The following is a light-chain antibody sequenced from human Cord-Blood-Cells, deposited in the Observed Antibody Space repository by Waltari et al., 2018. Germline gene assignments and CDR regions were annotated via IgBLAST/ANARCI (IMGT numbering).Light chain of an antibody. Sequence: QSVLTQPPSVSGAPGQRVTISCTGSSSKIGAGYDVHWYQQLPGKAPKLLIYGNSNRPSGVPDRFSGSKSGPSPSLAITGLQAEDEADYYCQSYDSSLSGWVFGGGTKLTVL. CDR3: QSYDSSLSGWV. V-gene: IGLV1-40*01. CDR2: GNS. J-gene: IGLJ3*02. CDR1: SSKIGAGYD.